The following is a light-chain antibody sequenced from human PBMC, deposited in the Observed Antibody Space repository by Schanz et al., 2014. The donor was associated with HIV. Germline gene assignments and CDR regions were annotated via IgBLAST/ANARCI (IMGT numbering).Light chain of an antibody. CDR3: AAWDDSLSGLYV. CDR1: SSNIGSNT. CDR2: SDN. Sequence: QSVVTQPPSASGTPGQRVTISCSGSSSNIGSNTVNWYQHLPGSAPQLLIYSDNQRPSRVPDRFFGSKSGTSASLAISGLQSEDEADYYCAAWDDSLSGLYVFGTGTKLTVL. V-gene: IGLV1-44*01. J-gene: IGLJ1*01.